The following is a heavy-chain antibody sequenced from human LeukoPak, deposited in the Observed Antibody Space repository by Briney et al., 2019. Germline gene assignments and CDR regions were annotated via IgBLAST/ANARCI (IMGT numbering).Heavy chain of an antibody. CDR1: GFTVSSSY. J-gene: IGHJ4*02. CDR3: ARDDRLDV. Sequence: GGSLRLSCAASGFTVSSSYMNWVRQAPGKGLEWVSLIYSGGGTYYADSVKGRFTISRDNSKNTLYLQMNSLRAEDTAVYYCARDDRLDVWGQGTLVTVSS. V-gene: IGHV3-66*01. CDR2: IYSGGGT.